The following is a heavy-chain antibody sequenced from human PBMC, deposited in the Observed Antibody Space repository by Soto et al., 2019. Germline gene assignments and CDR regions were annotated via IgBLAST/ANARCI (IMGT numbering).Heavy chain of an antibody. J-gene: IGHJ4*02. D-gene: IGHD3-22*01. Sequence: ASVKVSCKASGYTFTSYGISWVRQAPGQGLEWMGWISAYNGNTNYAQKLQGRVTMTTDTSTSTAYMELRSLRSDDTAVYYCARVSDYYGSSGDDYWGQGTLVTVSS. CDR2: ISAYNGNT. CDR1: GYTFTSYG. V-gene: IGHV1-18*01. CDR3: ARVSDYYGSSGDDY.